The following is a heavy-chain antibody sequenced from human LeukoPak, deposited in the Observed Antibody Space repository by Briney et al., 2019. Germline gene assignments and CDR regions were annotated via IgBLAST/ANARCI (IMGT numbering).Heavy chain of an antibody. CDR1: GFTFDDYG. V-gene: IGHV3-20*04. Sequence: GGSLRLSCAASGFTFDDYGMSWVRQAPGKGLEWVTGINWNGGSTGYADSVKGRFTISRDNAKNSLYLQMNSLRAEDTALYYCARDGGGDYDGSTFDYWGQGTLVTVSS. CDR3: ARDGGGDYDGSTFDY. D-gene: IGHD4-17*01. CDR2: INWNGGST. J-gene: IGHJ4*02.